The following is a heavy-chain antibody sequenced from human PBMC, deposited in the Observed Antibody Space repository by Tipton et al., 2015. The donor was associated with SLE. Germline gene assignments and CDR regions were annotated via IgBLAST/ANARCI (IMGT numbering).Heavy chain of an antibody. J-gene: IGHJ4*02. D-gene: IGHD1-26*01. CDR3: ARGGIVGAAGFDY. CDR2: IYYSGST. CDR1: GGSISSGGYY. V-gene: IGHV4-31*03. Sequence: TLSLTCTVSGGSISSGGYYWSWIRQHPGKGLEWIGYIYYSGSTNYNPSLKSRVTISVDTSKNQFSLKLSSVTAADTAVYYCARGGIVGAAGFDYWCQGTLVTVSS.